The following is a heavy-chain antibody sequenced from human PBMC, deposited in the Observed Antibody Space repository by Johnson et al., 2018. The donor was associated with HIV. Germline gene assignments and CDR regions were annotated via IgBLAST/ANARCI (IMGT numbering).Heavy chain of an antibody. D-gene: IGHD6-13*01. V-gene: IGHV3-30*18. CDR1: GFTFSSYG. CDR3: AKDGGSSWSAFDI. CDR2: ISYDGSNK. Sequence: QVQLVESGGGVVQPGRSQRLSCAASGFTFSSYGMHWVRQAPGKGLEWVAVISYDGSNKYYADSVKGRFTISRDNSKNTLYLQMNSLRAEDTAVYYCAKDGGSSWSAFDIWGQGTMVTVSS. J-gene: IGHJ3*02.